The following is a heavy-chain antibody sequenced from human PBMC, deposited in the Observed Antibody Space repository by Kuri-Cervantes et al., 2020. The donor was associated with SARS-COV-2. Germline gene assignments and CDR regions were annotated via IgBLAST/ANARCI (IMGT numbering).Heavy chain of an antibody. CDR2: INADNGNS. J-gene: IGHJ6*02. Sequence: ASVKVSCKASGYTFTSYGISWVRQAPGQGLEWMGWINADNGNSKYSQKFQGRVTITRDTFASTAYMELRSLRSDDTAVYYCARDRGSSGWSWVYYYYGMDVWGQGITVTVSS. CDR3: ARDRGSSGWSWVYYYYGMDV. CDR1: GYTFTSYG. D-gene: IGHD6-19*01. V-gene: IGHV1-18*01.